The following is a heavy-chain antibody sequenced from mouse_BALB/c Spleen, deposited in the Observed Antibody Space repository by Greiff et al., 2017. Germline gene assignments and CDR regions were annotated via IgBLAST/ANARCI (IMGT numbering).Heavy chain of an antibody. CDR1: GFTFTDYY. CDR3: ARDRAHYYGSSVFAY. D-gene: IGHD1-1*01. J-gene: IGHJ3*01. V-gene: IGHV7-3*02. Sequence: EVQLVESGGGLVQPGGSLRLSCATSGFTFTDYYMSWVRQPPGKALEWLGFIRNKANGYTTEYSASVKGRFTISRDNSQSILYLQMNTLRAEDSATYYCARDRAHYYGSSVFAYWGQGTLVTVSA. CDR2: IRNKANGYTT.